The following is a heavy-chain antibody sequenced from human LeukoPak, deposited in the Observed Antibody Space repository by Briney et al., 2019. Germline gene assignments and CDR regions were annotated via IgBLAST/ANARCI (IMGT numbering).Heavy chain of an antibody. CDR2: IKQGGSEK. CDR3: AKDHPLMGRSGSYGLDY. J-gene: IGHJ4*02. V-gene: IGHV3-7*01. D-gene: IGHD3-22*01. Sequence: PGGSLRLSCAASGFSFSSYWMTWARQAPGKGLEWVANIKQGGSEKNYVDSVKGRFTISRDNSKNTVYLQMNSLRPEDTAVYYCAKDHPLMGRSGSYGLDYWGQGTLVTVSS. CDR1: GFSFSSYW.